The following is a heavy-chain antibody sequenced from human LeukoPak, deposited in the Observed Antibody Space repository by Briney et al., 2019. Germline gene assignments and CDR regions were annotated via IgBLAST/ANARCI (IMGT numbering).Heavy chain of an antibody. V-gene: IGHV1-8*01. J-gene: IGHJ6*03. Sequence: ASVKVSCKASGYTFTSYDMNWVRQATGKGLEWMGGMNPNSGNTGYAQKFQGRVTMTRNTSISTAYMELSSLRSEDTAVYYCARGYGDYYPMDVWGKGTTVTVSS. CDR2: MNPNSGNT. D-gene: IGHD4-17*01. CDR1: GYTFTSYD. CDR3: ARGYGDYYPMDV.